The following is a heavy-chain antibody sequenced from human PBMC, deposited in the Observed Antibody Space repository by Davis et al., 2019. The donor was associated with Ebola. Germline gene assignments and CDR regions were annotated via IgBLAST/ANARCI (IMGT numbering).Heavy chain of an antibody. CDR2: ISYDGSNK. Sequence: GGSLRLSCAASGFTFSSYAMHWVRQAPGKGLEWVAVISYDGSNKYYADSVKGRFTISRDNSKNTLYLQMNSLRAEDTAVYYCAREYYGSSGYSRSFDYWGQGSLVTVSS. CDR3: AREYYGSSGYSRSFDY. D-gene: IGHD3-22*01. V-gene: IGHV3-30*04. J-gene: IGHJ4*02. CDR1: GFTFSSYA.